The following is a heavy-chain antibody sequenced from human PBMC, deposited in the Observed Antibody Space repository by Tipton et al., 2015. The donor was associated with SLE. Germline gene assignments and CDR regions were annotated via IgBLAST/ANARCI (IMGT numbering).Heavy chain of an antibody. Sequence: LSLTCAASGFSFSTYPMSWVRQAPGKGLEWVSAISGNGGNTYYADSVKGRFTISRDNSKNTLYLQMNSLRAEDTAVYYCAKGPSVAATSWFDPWGQGTLVTVSS. V-gene: IGHV3-23*01. J-gene: IGHJ5*02. D-gene: IGHD2-15*01. CDR1: GFSFSTYP. CDR3: AKGPSVAATSWFDP. CDR2: ISGNGGNT.